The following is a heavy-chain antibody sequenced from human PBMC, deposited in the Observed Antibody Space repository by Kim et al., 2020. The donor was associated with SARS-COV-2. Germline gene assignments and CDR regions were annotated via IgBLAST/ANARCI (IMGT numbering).Heavy chain of an antibody. D-gene: IGHD3-10*01. CDR2: IKQDGSEK. J-gene: IGHJ4*02. CDR1: EFTFSSYW. Sequence: GGSLRLSCAASEFTFSSYWMSWVRQAPGKGLEWVANIKQDGSEKYYVDSVKGRFTISRDNAKNSLYLQMNSLRAEDTAVYFCARVWFGDLLPLDYWGQGTLVTVSS. CDR3: ARVWFGDLLPLDY. V-gene: IGHV3-7*01.